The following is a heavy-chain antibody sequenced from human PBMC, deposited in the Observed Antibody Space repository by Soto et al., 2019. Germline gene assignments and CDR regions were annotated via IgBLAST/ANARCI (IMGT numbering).Heavy chain of an antibody. CDR2: ISGSGGST. J-gene: IGHJ4*02. CDR1: GFTFSSYA. CDR3: AKRRRGPMFTFGGVIVTPPDY. V-gene: IGHV3-23*01. D-gene: IGHD3-16*02. Sequence: EVQLLESGGDLVQPGGSLRLSCAASGFTFSSYAMSWVRQAPGKGLEWVSAISGSGGSTYYADSVKGRFTISRDNSKNTLYPQMNRLRAEDMAVYYCAKRRRGPMFTFGGVIVTPPDYWGQGTLVTVSS.